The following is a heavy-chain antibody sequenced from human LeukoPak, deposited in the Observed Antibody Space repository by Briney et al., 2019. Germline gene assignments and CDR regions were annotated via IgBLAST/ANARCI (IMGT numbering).Heavy chain of an antibody. CDR1: GFTFSTYW. J-gene: IGHJ4*02. CDR3: ARGGAQYSLGHDY. Sequence: GGSLRLSCAASGFTFSTYWMSWVRQAPGKGLEWVANIKQDGNQRYYVDSVKGRFTISRDNAENSLYLQMNSLRAEDTAVYYCARGGAQYSLGHDYWGQGTLVTVSS. V-gene: IGHV3-7*01. CDR2: IKQDGNQR. D-gene: IGHD5-18*01.